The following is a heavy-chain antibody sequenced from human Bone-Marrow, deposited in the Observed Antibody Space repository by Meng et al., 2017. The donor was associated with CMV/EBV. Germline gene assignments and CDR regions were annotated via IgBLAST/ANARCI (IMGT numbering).Heavy chain of an antibody. CDR2: IKQDGSEK. J-gene: IGHJ4*02. Sequence: SCASSGFTFSDYYMSWVRQAPGKGLEWVANIKQDGSEKYYVDSVKGRFTISRDNAKNSLYLQMNSLRAEDTAVYYCAKDGAYGYSSSWYPLDYWGQGTLVTVSS. CDR3: AKDGAYGYSSSWYPLDY. D-gene: IGHD6-13*01. V-gene: IGHV3-7*01. CDR1: GFTFSDYY.